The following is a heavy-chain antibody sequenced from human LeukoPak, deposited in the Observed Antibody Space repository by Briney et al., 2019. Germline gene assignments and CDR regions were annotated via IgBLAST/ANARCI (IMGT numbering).Heavy chain of an antibody. Sequence: ASVKVSCKASGHTFTSYDINWVRQATGQGLEWMGWMNPNSGNTGYAQKFQGRVTMTRNTSISTAYMELSSLRSEDTAVYYCARELHRNWASAFDIWGQGTMVTVSS. J-gene: IGHJ3*02. CDR2: MNPNSGNT. CDR1: GHTFTSYD. V-gene: IGHV1-8*01. D-gene: IGHD7-27*01. CDR3: ARELHRNWASAFDI.